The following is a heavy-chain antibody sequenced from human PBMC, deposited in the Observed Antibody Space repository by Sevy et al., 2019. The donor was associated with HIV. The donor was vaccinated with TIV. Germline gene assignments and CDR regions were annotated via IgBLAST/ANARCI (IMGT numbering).Heavy chain of an antibody. Sequence: ASVKVSCKASGYTFTGYYMHWVRQAPGQGLEWMGWINPNSGGTNYAQKFQGRVTKTRDTSISTAYMELSRLRSDDTAVYYCARGEFASSSPLGYWGQGTLVTVSS. V-gene: IGHV1-2*02. D-gene: IGHD6-6*01. CDR2: INPNSGGT. J-gene: IGHJ4*02. CDR3: ARGEFASSSPLGY. CDR1: GYTFTGYY.